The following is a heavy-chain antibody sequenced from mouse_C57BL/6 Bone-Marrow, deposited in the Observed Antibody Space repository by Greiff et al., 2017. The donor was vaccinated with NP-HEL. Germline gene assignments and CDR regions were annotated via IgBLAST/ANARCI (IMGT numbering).Heavy chain of an antibody. J-gene: IGHJ4*01. Sequence: EVKLVESGGGLVQPGGSLKLSCAASGFTFSDYYMYWVRQTPEKRLEWVAYISNGGGSTYYPDTVKGRFTISRDNAKNTLYLQMSRLKSEDTAKYYGARQDRPGDSSGYYAMDYWGQGTSVTVSS. CDR1: GFTFSDYY. CDR2: ISNGGGST. V-gene: IGHV5-12*01. CDR3: ARQDRPGDSSGYYAMDY. D-gene: IGHD3-2*02.